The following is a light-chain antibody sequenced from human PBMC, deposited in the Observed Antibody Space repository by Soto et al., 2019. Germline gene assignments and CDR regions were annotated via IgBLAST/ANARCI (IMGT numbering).Light chain of an antibody. CDR1: NSDIGNYNY. V-gene: IGLV2-11*01. Sequence: QSALTQPRSVSGSPGQSVTISCTGTNSDIGNYNYVSWYQQHPGKAPKVMIYDVTKRPSGVPDRFSGSTSGNTASLTISGLQAEDEADYYCSSYAGSTTYVFGTGTKVTVL. CDR3: SSYAGSTTYV. J-gene: IGLJ1*01. CDR2: DVT.